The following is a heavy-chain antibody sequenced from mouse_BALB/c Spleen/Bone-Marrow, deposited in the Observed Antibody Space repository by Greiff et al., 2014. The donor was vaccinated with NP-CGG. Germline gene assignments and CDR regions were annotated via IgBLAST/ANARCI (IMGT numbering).Heavy chain of an antibody. J-gene: IGHJ4*01. Sequence: QVQLQQSGAELVRPGSSVKISCKASGYAFSSYWMNWVKQRPGQGLEWIGQIYPGDGDINYNGKFKGKATLTADKSSSTAYMQLSSLTSEDSAVYFCARGVPMDYWGQGTSVTVSS. CDR3: ARGVPMDY. CDR2: IYPGDGDI. CDR1: GYAFSSYW. V-gene: IGHV1-80*01.